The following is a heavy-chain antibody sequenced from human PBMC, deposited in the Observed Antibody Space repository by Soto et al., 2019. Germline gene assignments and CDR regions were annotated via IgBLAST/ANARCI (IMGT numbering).Heavy chain of an antibody. CDR1: GGSFSGYY. V-gene: IGHV4-34*01. D-gene: IGHD6-6*01. J-gene: IGHJ5*02. CDR2: INHSGST. Sequence: PSETLSLTCAVYGGSFSGYYWSWIRQPPGKGLEWIGEINHSGSTNYNPSLKSRVTISVDTSKNQFSLKLSSVTAADTAVYYCGRWREYSSYPTPHNWLDPWGQGTLVTVSS. CDR3: GRWREYSSYPTPHNWLDP.